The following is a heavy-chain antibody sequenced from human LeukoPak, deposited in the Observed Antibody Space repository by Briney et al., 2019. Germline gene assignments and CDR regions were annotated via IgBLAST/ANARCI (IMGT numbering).Heavy chain of an antibody. CDR3: ARDHNQYYYGSGVSGGWFDP. J-gene: IGHJ5*02. CDR2: IYYSGST. V-gene: IGHV4-39*07. CDR1: GGSIRSSSYY. D-gene: IGHD3-10*01. Sequence: SETLSLTCTVSGGSIRSSSYYWGWIRQSPGKGLEWIGSIYYSGSTHYNPSLKSRVTISVDMSKNQFSLKLSSVTAADTAVYYCARDHNQYYYGSGVSGGWFDPWGQGTLVTASS.